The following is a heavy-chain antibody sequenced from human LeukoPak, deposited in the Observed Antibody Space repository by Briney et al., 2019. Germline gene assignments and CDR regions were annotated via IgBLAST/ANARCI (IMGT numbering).Heavy chain of an antibody. CDR1: GFTFSSYA. CDR3: ARANDNYYYYYMDV. D-gene: IGHD3-9*01. Sequence: PGGSLRLSCAASGFTFSSYAMSWVRQAPGKGLEWVSAISGGGGSTYYADSVKGRFTISRDNSKNTLYLQMNSLRAEDTAVYYCARANDNYYYYYMDVWGKGTTVTISS. V-gene: IGHV3-23*01. CDR2: ISGGGGST. J-gene: IGHJ6*03.